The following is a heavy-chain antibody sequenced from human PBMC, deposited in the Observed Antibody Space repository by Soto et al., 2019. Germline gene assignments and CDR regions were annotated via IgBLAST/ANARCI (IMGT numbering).Heavy chain of an antibody. V-gene: IGHV4-31*03. CDR1: GGSISSGGYY. CDR3: ARADYDSSGYYYYFDY. CDR2: IYYSGST. Sequence: QVQLQESGPGLVKPSQTLSLTCTVSGGSISSGGYYWSWIRQHPGKGLEWIGYIYYSGSTYYNPSLKSRVTISEDTSKNQFSLKLSSVTAADTAVYYCARADYDSSGYYYYFDYWGQGTLVTVSS. J-gene: IGHJ4*02. D-gene: IGHD3-22*01.